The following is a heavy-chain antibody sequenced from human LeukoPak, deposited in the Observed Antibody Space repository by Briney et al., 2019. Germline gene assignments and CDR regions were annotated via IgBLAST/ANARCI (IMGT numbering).Heavy chain of an antibody. CDR1: GYTFTSYG. V-gene: IGHV1-18*01. D-gene: IGHD6-13*01. J-gene: IGHJ4*02. Sequence: ASVKVSCKASGYTFTSYGISWVRQAPGQGLEWMGWISAYNGNTNYAQKLQGRVTMTRDTSASTAYMELSSLRSEDTAVYYCARFPPAAGLDYWGQGTLVTVSS. CDR2: ISAYNGNT. CDR3: ARFPPAAGLDY.